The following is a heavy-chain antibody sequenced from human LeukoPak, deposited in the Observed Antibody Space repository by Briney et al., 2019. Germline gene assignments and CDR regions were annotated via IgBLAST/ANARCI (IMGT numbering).Heavy chain of an antibody. Sequence: GGSLRLSCAVSGFAFSSLAMHWVRQAPGKGLEWVAFISYDGNNQYYADSVKGRFTISRDNSKNTLYLQMNNLRAEDTAIYYCARGGLEPVDYWGQGTLVTVSS. CDR2: ISYDGNNQ. CDR1: GFAFSSLA. V-gene: IGHV3-30-3*01. CDR3: ARGGLEPVDY. D-gene: IGHD5-24*01. J-gene: IGHJ4*02.